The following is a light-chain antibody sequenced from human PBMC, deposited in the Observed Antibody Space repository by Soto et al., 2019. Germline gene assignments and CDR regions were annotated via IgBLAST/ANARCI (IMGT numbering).Light chain of an antibody. CDR2: EVT. CDR3: AAWDDSLNGWV. Sequence: QSALTQPASVSGSPGQSIAISCTGTRSDVGAYNYVSWYQQHPGKAPKLMISEVTNRPSGVSDRFSGSKSGSTASLTISGLQAEDEADYYCAAWDDSLNGWVFGGGTKLTVL. V-gene: IGLV2-14*01. CDR1: RSDVGAYNY. J-gene: IGLJ3*02.